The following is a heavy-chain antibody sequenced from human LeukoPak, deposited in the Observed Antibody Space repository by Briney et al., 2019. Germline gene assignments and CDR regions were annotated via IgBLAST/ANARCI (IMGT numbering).Heavy chain of an antibody. J-gene: IGHJ4*02. V-gene: IGHV4-59*08. CDR2: IYYRGST. CDR3: ARYYYDSSGYYHDY. Sequence: SETLSLTCAVYGGSFSGYYWSWIRQPPGKGLEWIGYIYYRGSTNYNPSLKSRVTISVDTSKNQFSLKLSSVTAADTAVYYCARYYYDSSGYYHDYWGQGTLVTVSS. CDR1: GGSFSGYY. D-gene: IGHD3-22*01.